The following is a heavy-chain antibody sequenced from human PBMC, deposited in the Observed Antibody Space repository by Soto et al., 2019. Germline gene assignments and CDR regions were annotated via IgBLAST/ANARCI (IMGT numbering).Heavy chain of an antibody. J-gene: IGHJ3*02. CDR3: ARDQRSGGSYSDAFDI. Sequence: EVQLVESGGGLVQPGGSLRLSCAASGFTVSSNYMSWVRQAPGKGLEWVSVIYSGGSTYYADSVKGRFTISRHNSKNTLYLQMNSLRAEDTAVYYCARDQRSGGSYSDAFDIWCQGTMVTVSS. CDR2: IYSGGST. D-gene: IGHD2-15*01. V-gene: IGHV3-53*04. CDR1: GFTVSSNY.